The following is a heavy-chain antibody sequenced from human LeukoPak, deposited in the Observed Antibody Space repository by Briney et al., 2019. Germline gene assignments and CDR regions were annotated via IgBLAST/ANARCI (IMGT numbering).Heavy chain of an antibody. D-gene: IGHD3-22*01. CDR2: INHSGST. Sequence: SETLSLTCAVYGGSFSGYYWSWIRQPPGKGLEWIGEINHSGSTNYNPSLKSRVTISVDTSKNQFSLKLSSVTAADTAVYYCASTYDSSGYFVHWGQGTLVTVSS. CDR3: ASTYDSSGYFVH. CDR1: GGSFSGYY. J-gene: IGHJ5*02. V-gene: IGHV4-34*01.